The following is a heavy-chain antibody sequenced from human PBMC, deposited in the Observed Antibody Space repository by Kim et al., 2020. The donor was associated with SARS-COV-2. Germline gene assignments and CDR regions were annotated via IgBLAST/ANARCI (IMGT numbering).Heavy chain of an antibody. V-gene: IGHV3-23*01. CDR1: GFTFREYA. Sequence: GGSLRLSCAAYGFTFREYAVSWVRQAPGKGLEWVADVSGSGGNIHYADSVKGRFIISRDNSKNTVYLQMNSLRGEETAVYYCAKHSGRYAFDSWGQGTLV. D-gene: IGHD1-26*01. CDR2: VSGSGGNI. CDR3: AKHSGRYAFDS. J-gene: IGHJ4*02.